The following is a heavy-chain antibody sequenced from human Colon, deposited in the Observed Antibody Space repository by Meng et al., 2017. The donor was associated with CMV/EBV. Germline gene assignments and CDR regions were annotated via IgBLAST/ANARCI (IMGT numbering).Heavy chain of an antibody. CDR2: IYPGDSDT. Sequence: GGSLRLSCEASGYSFTNYWIGWVRQMPGKGLEWMGIIYPGDSDTKYSPSFQGRVTISADKSISTAYLQWSSLKASDTAMYYCAKPIPYCSSSACYRDAFDIWGQGTMVTVSS. D-gene: IGHD2-2*01. CDR1: GYSFTNYW. CDR3: AKPIPYCSSSACYRDAFDI. V-gene: IGHV5-51*01. J-gene: IGHJ3*02.